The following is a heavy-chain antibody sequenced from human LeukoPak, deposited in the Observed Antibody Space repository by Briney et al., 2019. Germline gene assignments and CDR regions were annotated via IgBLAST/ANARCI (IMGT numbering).Heavy chain of an antibody. CDR1: GGSISSSNW. CDR2: IYHSGST. J-gene: IGHJ4*02. V-gene: IGHV4-4*02. CDR3: ARVTGYMIEDYFDY. Sequence: SGTLSLTCAVSGGSISSSNWWSWVRQPPGKGLEWIGEIYHSGSTNYNPSLKSRVTISVDKSKNQFSLKVNSVTAADTAVYYCARVTGYMIEDYFDYWGQGTLVTVSS. D-gene: IGHD3-22*01.